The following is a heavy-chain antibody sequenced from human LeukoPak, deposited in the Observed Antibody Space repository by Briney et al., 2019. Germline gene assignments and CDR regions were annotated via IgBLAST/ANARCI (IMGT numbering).Heavy chain of an antibody. CDR2: IYSGGST. D-gene: IGHD3-16*01. Sequence: GGSLRLSCAASGFTVSSNYMSWVRQAPGKGLEWVSVIYSGGSTYYADSVKGRFTIPRDNSKNTLYLQMNSLRAEDTAVYYCARGAKTELWGSAGFDYFDYWGQGTLVTVSS. J-gene: IGHJ4*02. V-gene: IGHV3-66*01. CDR3: ARGAKTELWGSAGFDYFDY. CDR1: GFTVSSNY.